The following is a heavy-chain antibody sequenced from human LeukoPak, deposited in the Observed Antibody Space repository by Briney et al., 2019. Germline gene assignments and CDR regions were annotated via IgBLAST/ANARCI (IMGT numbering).Heavy chain of an antibody. CDR2: ISSSSSYI. CDR3: ARDTPNYDFWSGYYYYYYGMDV. D-gene: IGHD3-3*01. V-gene: IGHV3-21*01. Sequence: GGSLRLSCAASGFTFSRYSMNWARQAPGKGLEWVSSISSSSSYIYYADSVKGRFTISRDNAKNSLYLQMNSLRAEDTAVYYCARDTPNYDFWSGYYYYYYGMDVWGQGTTVTVSS. CDR1: GFTFSRYS. J-gene: IGHJ6*02.